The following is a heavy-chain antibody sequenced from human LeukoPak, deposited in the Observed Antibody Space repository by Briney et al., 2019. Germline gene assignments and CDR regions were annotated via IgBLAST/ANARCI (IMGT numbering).Heavy chain of an antibody. CDR3: GKTDIYFNPIDY. D-gene: IGHD3-9*01. CDR1: GVSISSSEW. V-gene: IGHV4-4*02. CDR2: IHRDGRT. Sequence: SETLSFTCAASGVSISSSEWWIWVRQPPGQGLEWIGEIHRDGRTRYNLSLKSRVTMSIDYSKNQFSLKVSSVTAADTAIYYCGKTDIYFNPIDYWGPGSLVTVSS. J-gene: IGHJ4*02.